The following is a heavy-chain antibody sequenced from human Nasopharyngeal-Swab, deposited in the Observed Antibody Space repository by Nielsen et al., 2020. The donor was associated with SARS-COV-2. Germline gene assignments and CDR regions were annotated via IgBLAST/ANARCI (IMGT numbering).Heavy chain of an antibody. Sequence: PGKGLEWIGEINHSGSTNYNPSLKSRVTISVDTSKNQFSLKLSSVTAADTAVYYCATGRGGPYPYFDYWGQGTLVTVSS. CDR3: ATGRGGPYPYFDY. V-gene: IGHV4-34*01. D-gene: IGHD4-23*01. CDR2: INHSGST. J-gene: IGHJ4*02.